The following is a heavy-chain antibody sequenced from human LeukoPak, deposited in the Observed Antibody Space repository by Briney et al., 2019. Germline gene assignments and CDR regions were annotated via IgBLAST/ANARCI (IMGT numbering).Heavy chain of an antibody. V-gene: IGHV3-7*01. J-gene: IGHJ4*02. D-gene: IGHD3-10*01. CDR1: GFSFSSYW. CDR2: IAQDGSAK. Sequence: GRSLRLSCAASGFSFSSYWMTWVRQAPGKGLEWVASIAQDGSAKHYVDSVKGRFTISRDNAKNSLSLEMNSLRDEDTAVYYCASSYAPFDYWGQGALVTVSS. CDR3: ASSYAPFDY.